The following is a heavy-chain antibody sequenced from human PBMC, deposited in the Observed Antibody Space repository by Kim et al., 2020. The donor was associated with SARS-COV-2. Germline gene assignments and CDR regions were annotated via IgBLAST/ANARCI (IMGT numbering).Heavy chain of an antibody. Sequence: NPPLTRRVTISVDTSKNQLSLKLSSVTAADTAVYYCASSTYYYGSGSLWYWGQGTLVTVSS. J-gene: IGHJ4*02. V-gene: IGHV4-39*07. D-gene: IGHD3-10*01. CDR3: ASSTYYYGSGSLWY.